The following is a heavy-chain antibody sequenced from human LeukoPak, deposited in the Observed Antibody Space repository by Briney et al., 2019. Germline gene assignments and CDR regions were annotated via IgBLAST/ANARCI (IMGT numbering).Heavy chain of an antibody. J-gene: IGHJ4*02. CDR1: GCTFSSYG. V-gene: IGHV3-33*01. D-gene: IGHD5-12*01. CDR3: ARGLHSGYDIVYAY. CDR2: IWYDGSNK. Sequence: GGSLRLSCAASGCTFSSYGMHWVRQAPGKGLEWVAVIWYDGSNKYYADSVKGRFTISRDNSKNTLYLQMNSLRAEDTAVYYCARGLHSGYDIVYAYWGQGTLVTVSS.